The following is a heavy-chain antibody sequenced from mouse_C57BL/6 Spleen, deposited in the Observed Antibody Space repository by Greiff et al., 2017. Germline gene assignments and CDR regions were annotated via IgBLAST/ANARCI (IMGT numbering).Heavy chain of an antibody. V-gene: IGHV1-42*01. CDR3: ARKGYSNYGGLGRFAY. D-gene: IGHD2-5*01. CDR1: GYSFTGYY. CDR2: INPSTGGT. Sequence: EVQLQQSGPELVKPGASVKISCKASGYSFTGYYMNWVKQSPEKSLEWIGEINPSTGGTTYNQKFKVKATLTVDKSSSTAYMQLKSLTSEDSAVYYCARKGYSNYGGLGRFAYWGQGTLVTVSA. J-gene: IGHJ3*01.